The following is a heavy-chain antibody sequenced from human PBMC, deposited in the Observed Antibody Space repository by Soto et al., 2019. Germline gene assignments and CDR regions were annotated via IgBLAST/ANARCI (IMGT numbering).Heavy chain of an antibody. D-gene: IGHD3-22*01. Sequence: GGSLRLSCAASGFTFSSYAMSWVRQAPGKGLEWVSAISGSGGSTYYADSVKGRFTISRDNSKNTLYLQMNSLRAEDTAVYYCAKDPQMIVVVIPYYFDYWGQGTLVTVSS. CDR2: ISGSGGST. V-gene: IGHV3-23*01. CDR3: AKDPQMIVVVIPYYFDY. CDR1: GFTFSSYA. J-gene: IGHJ4*02.